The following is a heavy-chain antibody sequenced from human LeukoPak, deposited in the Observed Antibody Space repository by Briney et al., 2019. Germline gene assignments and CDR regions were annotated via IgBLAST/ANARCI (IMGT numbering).Heavy chain of an antibody. CDR2: ITYNGGST. D-gene: IGHD5-24*01. V-gene: IGHV3-64D*09. J-gene: IGHJ4*02. CDR1: GFTFSTSA. CDR3: VKDGGMATIFYF. Sequence: GGPLRLSCSASGFTFSTSAMHWVRQAPGKGLEYVSFITYNGGSTYNADSVKGRFTISRDNSRNTLYLQMSSLRAEDTAVYHCVKDGGMATIFYFWGQGTLVTVSS.